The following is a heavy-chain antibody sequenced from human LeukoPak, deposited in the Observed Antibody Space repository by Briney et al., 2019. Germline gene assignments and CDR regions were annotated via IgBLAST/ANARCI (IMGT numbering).Heavy chain of an antibody. CDR2: IYTSGST. D-gene: IGHD2-2*01. Sequence: ASETLSLTCTVSGDSINSFYWSWIRQPAGKGLEWIGRIYTSGSTNYSPSLKSRVTMSVDTSKNQFSLKLSSVTAADTAVYYCARDVVVAVGSFDYWGQGTQVTVSS. V-gene: IGHV4-4*07. CDR1: GDSINSFY. J-gene: IGHJ4*02. CDR3: ARDVVVAVGSFDY.